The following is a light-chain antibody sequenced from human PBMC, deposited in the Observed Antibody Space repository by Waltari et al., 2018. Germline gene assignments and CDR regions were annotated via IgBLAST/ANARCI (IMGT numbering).Light chain of an antibody. J-gene: IGKJ2*01. CDR1: QSIAND. Sequence: DIQMTQSPSSLPASVGDRVTITCRASQSIANDLNWYQQKPGKAPTLLIYSASTLLSGVPSRFSGSVSGTTFTLSISSLQPEDFATYFCQQSFNTPRTFGQGTRVEI. V-gene: IGKV1-39*01. CDR3: QQSFNTPRT. CDR2: SAS.